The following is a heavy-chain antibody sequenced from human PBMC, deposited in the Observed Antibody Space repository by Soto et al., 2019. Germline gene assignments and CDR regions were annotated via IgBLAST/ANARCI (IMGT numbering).Heavy chain of an antibody. CDR1: GFTLSRDA. J-gene: IGHJ4*02. CDR3: ARAPPVTGTTDD. CDR2: ISSNEGRT. Sequence: PGRTRRRSCAASGFTLSRDAMPLVRQAPVKGLDYVSAISSNEGRTYYAHSLKGRFTISRDNSKHTLYLQMGSLRAEDMAVYYFARAPPVTGTTDDWGQGTLGTVSA. D-gene: IGHD1-7*01. V-gene: IGHV3-64*01.